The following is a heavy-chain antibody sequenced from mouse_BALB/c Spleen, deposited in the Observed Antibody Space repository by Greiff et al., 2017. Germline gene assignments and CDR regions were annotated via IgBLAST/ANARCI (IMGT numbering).Heavy chain of an antibody. J-gene: IGHJ1*01. CDR1: GFNIKDTY. V-gene: IGHV14-3*02. Sequence: EVQLQQSGAELVKPGASVKLSCTASGFNIKDTYMHWVKQRPEQGLEWIGRIDPANGNTKYDPKFQGKATITADTSSNTAYLQLSSLTSEDTAVYYCARDGNYGDWYFDVWGAGTTVTVAS. CDR2: IDPANGNT. CDR3: ARDGNYGDWYFDV. D-gene: IGHD2-1*01.